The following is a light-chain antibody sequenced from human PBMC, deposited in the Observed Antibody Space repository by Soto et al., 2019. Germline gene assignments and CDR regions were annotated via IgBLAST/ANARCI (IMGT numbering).Light chain of an antibody. J-gene: IGLJ2*01. V-gene: IGLV2-11*01. Sequence: QSVLTQPRSVSGSPGQSVTISCTVTSSDVAAYNYVSWYQQHPGKAPKLLICDVSRRPSGVPDRFSDSKSGNTASLTISGLQAEDEADYYCCSYAGSYTYVVFGGGTKVTVL. CDR1: SSDVAAYNY. CDR3: CSYAGSYTYVV. CDR2: DVS.